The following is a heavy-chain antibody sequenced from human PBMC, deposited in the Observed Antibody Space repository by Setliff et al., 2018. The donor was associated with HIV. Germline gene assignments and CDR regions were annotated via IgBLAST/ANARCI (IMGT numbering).Heavy chain of an antibody. CDR1: GFTFSNYD. J-gene: IGHJ5*01. Sequence: LRLSCAASGFTFSNYDMGWVRQAPEKGLGWVSGISDSGGKTYYTDSVKGRFTISRDNSKNTLYLQMNSLRVEDTAVYYCAKEYSASSEDPWGQGTLVTVSS. CDR3: AKEYSASSEDP. V-gene: IGHV3-23*01. D-gene: IGHD5-12*01. CDR2: ISDSGGKT.